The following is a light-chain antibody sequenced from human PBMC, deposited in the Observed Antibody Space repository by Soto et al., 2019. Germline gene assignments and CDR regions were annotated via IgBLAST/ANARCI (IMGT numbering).Light chain of an antibody. Sequence: SYELTQPPSVSVSPGQTARITCSGDVLPKKYAYWYQQKSGQAPVLVIYEDSTRPSGIPESFSGSSSGTLATLTISGAQVEDEADYYCYSTDNSGNHRGVFGGGTKLTVL. J-gene: IGLJ3*02. CDR2: EDS. CDR1: VLPKKY. CDR3: YSTDNSGNHRGV. V-gene: IGLV3-10*01.